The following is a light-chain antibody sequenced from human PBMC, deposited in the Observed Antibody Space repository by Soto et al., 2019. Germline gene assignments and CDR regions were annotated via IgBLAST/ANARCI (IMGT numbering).Light chain of an antibody. J-gene: IGKJ2*01. CDR2: DAS. CDR1: QSVSSY. V-gene: IGKV3-11*01. Sequence: EIVLTQSPATLSLSPGERATLSCRASQSVSSYLAWYQQKPGQAPRLLIYDASNRATGIPARFSGSGSGTDFTLTICSLEPEDFAVDYCPQRSNWPPYTFGQGTKLEIK. CDR3: PQRSNWPPYT.